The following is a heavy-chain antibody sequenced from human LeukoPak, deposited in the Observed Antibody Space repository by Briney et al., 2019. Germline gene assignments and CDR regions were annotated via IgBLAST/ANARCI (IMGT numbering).Heavy chain of an antibody. V-gene: IGHV3-74*01. CDR3: ARDGRLDGYNGIVDN. J-gene: IGHJ4*02. CDR2: IKSNGRNT. CDR1: GFTFSNYW. D-gene: IGHD5-24*01. Sequence: GGSLTLSCAASGFTFSNYWMHWVRHAPGKGRVWVSSIKSNGRNTSYADSVKGRFTISRDNAKNTLYLQMNSLRVEDTAVYYCARDGRLDGYNGIVDNWGQGTLVTVSS.